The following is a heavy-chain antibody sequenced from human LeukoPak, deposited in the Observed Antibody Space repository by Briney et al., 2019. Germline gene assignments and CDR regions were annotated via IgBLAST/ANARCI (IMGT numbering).Heavy chain of an antibody. CDR1: GYTFTSYY. CDR3: ASKVGVVPAAIGKGDYYGMDV. Sequence: ASVKVSCKASGYTFTSYYMHWVRQAPGQGLEWMGIINPSGGSTSYAQKFQGRVTMTRDTSTSTVYMELSSLRSEDTAVYYCASKVGVVPAAIGKGDYYGMDVWGQGTTVTVSS. CDR2: INPSGGST. D-gene: IGHD2-2*02. V-gene: IGHV1-46*01. J-gene: IGHJ6*02.